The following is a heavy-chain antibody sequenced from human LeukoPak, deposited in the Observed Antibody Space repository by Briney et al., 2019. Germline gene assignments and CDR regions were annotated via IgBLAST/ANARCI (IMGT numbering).Heavy chain of an antibody. CDR2: ISSSGSTI. D-gene: IGHD6-6*01. CDR1: GFTFSSYE. V-gene: IGHV3-48*03. Sequence: PGGSLRLSCAASGFTFSSYEMNWVRQAPGKGLEWVSYISSSGSTIYYADSVKGRFTISRDNAKNSLYLQMNSLRAEDTAVYYCARDLYISSYRDYWGQGTLVTVSS. J-gene: IGHJ4*02. CDR3: ARDLYISSYRDY.